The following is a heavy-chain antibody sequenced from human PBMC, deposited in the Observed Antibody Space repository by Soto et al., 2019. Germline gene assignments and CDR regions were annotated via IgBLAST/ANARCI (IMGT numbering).Heavy chain of an antibody. CDR3: ARAPYGGSGAFDI. CDR2: IYYSGST. D-gene: IGHD4-17*01. V-gene: IGHV4-59*01. J-gene: IGHJ3*02. Sequence: SETLSLTCTVSGGSISSYYWSWIRQPPGKGLEWIGYIYYSGSTNYNPSLKSRVTISVDTSKNQFSLKLSSVTAADTAVYYCARAPYGGSGAFDIWGQGTMVTVSS. CDR1: GGSISSYY.